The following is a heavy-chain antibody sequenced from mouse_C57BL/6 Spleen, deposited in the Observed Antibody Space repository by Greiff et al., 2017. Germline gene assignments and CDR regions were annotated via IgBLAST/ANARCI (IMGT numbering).Heavy chain of an antibody. CDR2: INPSTGGT. CDR3: AREEDSSGYVGY. D-gene: IGHD3-2*02. CDR1: GYSFTGYY. Sequence: VQLQQSGPELVKPGASVKISCKASGYSFTGYYMNWVKQSPEKSLEWIGEINPSTGGTTYNQKFKAKATLTVDKSSSTAYMQLKCLTSEDSAVYYCAREEDSSGYVGYWGQGTTLTVSS. V-gene: IGHV1-42*01. J-gene: IGHJ2*01.